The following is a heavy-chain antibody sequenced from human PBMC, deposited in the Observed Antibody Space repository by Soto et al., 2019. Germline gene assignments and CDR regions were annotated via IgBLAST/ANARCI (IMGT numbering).Heavy chain of an antibody. CDR3: VKSRGGNNFDFFD. CDR1: GFTFSSYA. Sequence: LRLSCSASGFTFSSYAMHWVRQAPGKGLEYVSGVRGNGDPPFYADSVRGRFTISRDNSKNTLYLQMSSLSADDTAVYYCVKSRGGNNFDFFDWGQGALVTVSS. V-gene: IGHV3-64D*06. J-gene: IGHJ4*02. CDR2: VRGNGDPP. D-gene: IGHD5-12*01.